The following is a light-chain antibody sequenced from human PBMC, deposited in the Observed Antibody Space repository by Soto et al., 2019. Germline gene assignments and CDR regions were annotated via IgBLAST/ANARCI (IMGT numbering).Light chain of an antibody. Sequence: QSALTQPASVSGSPGQSITISCTGTSSDVGSYNLVSWYQQHPGKAPKLMIYEVSKRPSGVSNRFSGSKSGNTASLTISGLQAEDEADYYCCSYAGSSTPNWVFGGGTKVTAL. CDR1: SSDVGSYNL. V-gene: IGLV2-23*02. J-gene: IGLJ3*02. CDR3: CSYAGSSTPNWV. CDR2: EVS.